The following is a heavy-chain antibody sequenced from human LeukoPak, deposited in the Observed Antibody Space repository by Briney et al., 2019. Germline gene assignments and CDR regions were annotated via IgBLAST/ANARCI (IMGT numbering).Heavy chain of an antibody. CDR1: RFTFSDYY. CDR3: ARGQWFADRTFAS. Sequence: GGSLRLSCSAYRFTFSDYYMSWIRQAPGKGLEWISYISSSGSTIYYADSVKGRFTISRDNAKNSLYLQMNGLRAEDTAVYYCARGQWFADRTFASWGQRTLVTFSS. J-gene: IGHJ4*02. CDR2: ISSSGSTI. D-gene: IGHD3-10*01. V-gene: IGHV3-11*04.